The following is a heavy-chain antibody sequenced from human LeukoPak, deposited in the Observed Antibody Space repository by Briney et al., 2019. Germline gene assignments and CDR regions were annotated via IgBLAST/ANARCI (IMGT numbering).Heavy chain of an antibody. CDR1: GYTFTSYD. J-gene: IGHJ4*02. CDR2: INPSGDST. Sequence: ASVKVSCKASGYTFTSYDMHWVRQAPGQGLEWMGIINPSGDSTSYAQKFQGRVTMTRDTSTSTVYMELSSLRSEDTAVYYCARSAYPTAQTRGPIGWWGQGTLVTVSS. V-gene: IGHV1-46*01. D-gene: IGHD6-19*01. CDR3: ARSAYPTAQTRGPIGW.